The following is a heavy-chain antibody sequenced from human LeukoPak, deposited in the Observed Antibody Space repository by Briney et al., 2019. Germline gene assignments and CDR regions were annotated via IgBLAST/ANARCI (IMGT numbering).Heavy chain of an antibody. CDR3: ARSYYHSTGNPYYFDY. J-gene: IGHJ4*02. CDR2: IFYSGSA. Sequence: SETLSLTCTVSGVSIINYYWSWIRQPPGKGLEWVGYIFYSGSANYNPSLNSRVTISLDTSKNQFSLKLTSVTAADTAVYFCARSYYHSTGNPYYFDYWGQGTLVTVSS. V-gene: IGHV4-59*01. D-gene: IGHD3-22*01. CDR1: GVSIINYY.